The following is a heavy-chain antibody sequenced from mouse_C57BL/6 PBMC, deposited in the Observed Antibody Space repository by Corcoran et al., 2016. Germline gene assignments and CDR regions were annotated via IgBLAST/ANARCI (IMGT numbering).Heavy chain of an antibody. CDR2: ISYDGSN. CDR3: ARDRWDGDFDY. V-gene: IGHV3-6*01. D-gene: IGHD4-1*01. Sequence: DVQLQESGPGLVKPSQSLSLTCSVTGYSITSGYYWNWIRQFPGNKLEWMGYISYDGSNNYNPSLKNRISITRDTSKNQFFLKLNSVTTEDTATYYCARDRWDGDFDYWGQGTTLIVSS. J-gene: IGHJ2*01. CDR1: GYSITSGYY.